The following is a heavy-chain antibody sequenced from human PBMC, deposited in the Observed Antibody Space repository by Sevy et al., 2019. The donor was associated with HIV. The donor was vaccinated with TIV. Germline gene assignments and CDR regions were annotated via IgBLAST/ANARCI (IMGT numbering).Heavy chain of an antibody. D-gene: IGHD6-13*01. Sequence: GGSLRLSCAASGFTFSNYGMNWVRQAPGKGLEWVSVIHNSGDTTHYADSVKDRFTISRDNSENTLYLQMNSLRAEDTAVYYCVKGGSIAAAGNDAFDIWGQGTMVTVSS. J-gene: IGHJ3*02. CDR1: GFTFSNYG. V-gene: IGHV3-23*01. CDR2: IHNSGDTT. CDR3: VKGGSIAAAGNDAFDI.